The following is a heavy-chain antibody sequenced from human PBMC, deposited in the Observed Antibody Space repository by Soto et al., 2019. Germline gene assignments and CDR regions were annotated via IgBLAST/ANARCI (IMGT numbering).Heavy chain of an antibody. CDR1: GGTFSSYA. CDR2: IIPIFGTA. Sequence: QVPLVQSGAEVKKPGSSVKVSCKASGGTFSSYAISWVRQAPGQGLEWMGGIIPIFGTANYAQKFQGRVTITADESTSTAYMELSSLRSEDTAVYYCALRGYSSGWFSPFDYWGQGTLVTVSS. CDR3: ALRGYSSGWFSPFDY. D-gene: IGHD6-19*01. V-gene: IGHV1-69*01. J-gene: IGHJ4*02.